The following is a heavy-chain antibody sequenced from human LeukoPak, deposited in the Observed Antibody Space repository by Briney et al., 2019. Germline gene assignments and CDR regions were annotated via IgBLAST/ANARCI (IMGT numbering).Heavy chain of an antibody. CDR1: GFTFSSYG. Sequence: GRSLRLSCAASGFTFSSYGMHWVRQAPGKGLEWVAVISYDGSNKYYADSVKGRFTISRDNAKNSLYLQMNSLRAEDTAVYYCARRGYYGSGSSDWGQGTLVTVSS. V-gene: IGHV3-30*03. CDR3: ARRGYYGSGSSD. J-gene: IGHJ4*02. CDR2: ISYDGSNK. D-gene: IGHD3-10*01.